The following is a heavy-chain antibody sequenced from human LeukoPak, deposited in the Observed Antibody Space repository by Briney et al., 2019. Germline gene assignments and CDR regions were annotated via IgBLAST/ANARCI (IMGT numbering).Heavy chain of an antibody. CDR1: GYTFISYY. CDR2: INPSGGST. V-gene: IGHV1-46*01. D-gene: IGHD2-2*01. Sequence: ASVTVSCKASGYTFISYYMHWVRQAPGQGLEWMGIINPSGGSTSYAQKFQSRVTMTRDTSTSTVYMELSSLRSEDTAVYYCARVAYRSSTSCHYYFDYWGQGTLVTVSS. CDR3: ARVAYRSSTSCHYYFDY. J-gene: IGHJ4*02.